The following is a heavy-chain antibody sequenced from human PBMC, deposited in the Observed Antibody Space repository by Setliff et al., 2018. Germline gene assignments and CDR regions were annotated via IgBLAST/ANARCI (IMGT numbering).Heavy chain of an antibody. D-gene: IGHD3-9*01. J-gene: IGHJ6*02. V-gene: IGHV3-20*04. Sequence: GGSLRLSCAASGFTFSSYWMNWVRQAPGKGLEWVSGINWNGGSTGYADSVKGRFTISRDNAKNSLYLQMNSLRDEDTALYYCARVDDILTGVNYNYGMDVWGQGTTVTVSS. CDR1: GFTFSSYW. CDR3: ARVDDILTGVNYNYGMDV. CDR2: INWNGGST.